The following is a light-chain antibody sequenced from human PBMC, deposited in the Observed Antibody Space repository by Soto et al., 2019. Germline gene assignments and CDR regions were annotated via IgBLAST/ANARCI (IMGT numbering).Light chain of an antibody. CDR3: QQDYTNLVN. Sequence: DLQFTQSPSFLSAAIGDRVTITCRASQDISSYLAWYQQKPGKAPNLLIYVAYTLQSGVPSRFSGSGSGTEFTLTISSLQPEDFETYYCQQDYTNLVNFGPATKVEIK. V-gene: IGKV1-9*01. CDR1: QDISSY. J-gene: IGKJ3*01. CDR2: VAY.